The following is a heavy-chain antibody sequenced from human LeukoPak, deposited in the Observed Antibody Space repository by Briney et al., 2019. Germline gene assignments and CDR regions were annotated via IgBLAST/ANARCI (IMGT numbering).Heavy chain of an antibody. CDR3: ARDLGPAAIALNDY. Sequence: GGSLRLSCAASGFTFSSYSMNWVRQAPGKGLEWVSSISSSSSYIYYADSVKGRFTISRDNAKNSLDLQMNSLRAEDTAVYYCARDLGPAAIALNDYWGQGTLVTVSS. CDR2: ISSSSSYI. D-gene: IGHD2-2*01. J-gene: IGHJ4*02. CDR1: GFTFSSYS. V-gene: IGHV3-21*01.